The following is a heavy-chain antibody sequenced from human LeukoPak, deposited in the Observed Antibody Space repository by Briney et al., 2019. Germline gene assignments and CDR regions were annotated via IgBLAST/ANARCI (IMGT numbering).Heavy chain of an antibody. D-gene: IGHD3-10*01. V-gene: IGHV3-48*03. CDR2: ISGSGNKI. Sequence: GGSLRLSCAASGFTFSSYDINWVRQAPGKGLEWVSYISGSGNKINYADSVKGRFTISRDNAKNSLYLQMNSLRTEDTAVYYCARGTQSPVSGYFDFWGQGTLVTVSS. CDR1: GFTFSSYD. J-gene: IGHJ4*02. CDR3: ARGTQSPVSGYFDF.